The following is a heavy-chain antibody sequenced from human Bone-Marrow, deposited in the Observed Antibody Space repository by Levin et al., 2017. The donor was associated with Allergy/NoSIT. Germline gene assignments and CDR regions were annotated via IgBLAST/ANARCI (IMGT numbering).Heavy chain of an antibody. CDR1: GGSFSGYY. CDR3: ARGGYCSGGSCYSGYAFDI. Sequence: SETLSLTCAVYGGSFSGYYWSWIRQPPGKGLEWIGEINHSGSTNYNPSLKSRVTISVDTSKNQFSLKLSSVTAADTAVYYCARGGYCSGGSCYSGYAFDIWGQGTMVTVSS. J-gene: IGHJ3*02. CDR2: INHSGST. D-gene: IGHD2-15*01. V-gene: IGHV4-34*01.